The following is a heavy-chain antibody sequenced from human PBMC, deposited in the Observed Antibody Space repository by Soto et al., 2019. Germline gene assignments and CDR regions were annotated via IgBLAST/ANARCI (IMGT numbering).Heavy chain of an antibody. D-gene: IGHD3-3*01. J-gene: IGHJ4*02. CDR1: GFTFSSYA. CDR3: AKGFLEWLSSPDY. V-gene: IGHV3-23*01. CDR2: ISGSGGTT. Sequence: EVQLLESGGGLVQPGGSLRLSCAGSGFTFSSYAVSWVRQAPGKGLEWVSGISGSGGTTYYADSVKGRFTISRDNSKNTLYLQMISLRAEDTAVYYCAKGFLEWLSSPDYWGQGTLVTVSS.